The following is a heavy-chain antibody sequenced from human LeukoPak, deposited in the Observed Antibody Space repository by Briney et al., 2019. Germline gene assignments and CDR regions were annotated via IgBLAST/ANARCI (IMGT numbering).Heavy chain of an antibody. D-gene: IGHD3-16*01. CDR2: INPSGGST. V-gene: IGHV1-46*01. CDR1: GYTFTSYY. CDR3: ASSDYVWGIDY. J-gene: IGHJ4*02. Sequence: ASVKVSCKASGYTFTSYYMHWVRQAPGQGLEWMGIINPSGGSTSYAQKFQGRVTMTRDTSTSTVYMELSSLRSEDTAVYYCASSDYVWGIDYWGQGTLVTVSS.